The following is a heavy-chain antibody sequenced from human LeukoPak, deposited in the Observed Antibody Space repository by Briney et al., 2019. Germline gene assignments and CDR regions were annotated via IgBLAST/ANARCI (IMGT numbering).Heavy chain of an antibody. CDR2: ISGSGRSL. CDR1: GFNPNDYV. CDR3: ATEVVY. V-gene: IGHV3-23*01. Sequence: GGSLRLSCAASGFNPNDYVMSWVRQAPGKGLEWVSSISGSGRSLYYADSIKGRFNISRDNSKHILYLQMDSLRAEDTAIYYCATEVVYWGQGALVTVSS. J-gene: IGHJ4*02.